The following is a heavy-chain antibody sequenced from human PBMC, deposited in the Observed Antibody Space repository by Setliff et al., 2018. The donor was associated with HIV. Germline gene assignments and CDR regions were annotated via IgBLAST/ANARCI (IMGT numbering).Heavy chain of an antibody. Sequence: GGSLRLSCAASGFTFSSYWMHWVRQAPGKGLVWVSRINSDGSSTGYADSVKGRFTISRDNAKNTLFLQMNRLRAEDTAVYYCAREGRRDGYDTWGQGTLVTVSS. CDR3: AREGRRDGYDT. D-gene: IGHD5-12*01. J-gene: IGHJ4*02. CDR2: INSDGSST. CDR1: GFTFSSYW. V-gene: IGHV3-74*01.